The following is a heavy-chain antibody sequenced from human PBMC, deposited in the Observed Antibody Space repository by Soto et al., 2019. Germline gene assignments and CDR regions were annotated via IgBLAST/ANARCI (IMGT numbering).Heavy chain of an antibody. D-gene: IGHD3-16*02. CDR1: GFTFSSYG. CDR2: IWYDGSNK. J-gene: IGHJ4*02. CDR3: ARDSPYDYVWGSYLDY. V-gene: IGHV3-33*01. Sequence: VQLVESGGGVVQPGRSLRLSCAASGFTFSSYGMHWVRQAPGKGLEWVAVIWYDGSNKYYADSVKGRFTISRDNSKNTLYLQMNSLRAEDTAVYYCARDSPYDYVWGSYLDYWGQGTLVTVSS.